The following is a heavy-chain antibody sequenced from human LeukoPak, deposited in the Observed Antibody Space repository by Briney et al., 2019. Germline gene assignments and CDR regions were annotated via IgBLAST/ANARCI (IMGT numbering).Heavy chain of an antibody. J-gene: IGHJ4*02. V-gene: IGHV3-15*01. CDR1: GFNFTNAW. CDR2: IKSKGDGETT. D-gene: IGHD3-10*01. CDR3: ITDLGLTMIRGVIVS. Sequence: GGSLRLSCAASGFNFTNAWMSWVRQAPGKGLEWVGRIKSKGDGETTDYAAPVKGRFFMSRDDSKDTLSLQMNGLMVEDTALYYCITDLGLTMIRGVIVSWGQGTLVTVS.